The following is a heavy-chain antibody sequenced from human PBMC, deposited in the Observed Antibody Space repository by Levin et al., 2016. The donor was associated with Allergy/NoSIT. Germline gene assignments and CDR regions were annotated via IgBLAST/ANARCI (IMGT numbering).Heavy chain of an antibody. Sequence: ASVKVSCKASGYTFTGYYMHWVRQAPGQGLEWMGWISAYNGNTNYAQKLQGRVTMTTDTSTSTAYMELRSLRSDDTAVYYCARHSTQSITMIVVVTDAFDIWGQGTMVTVSS. J-gene: IGHJ3*02. D-gene: IGHD3-22*01. CDR3: ARHSTQSITMIVVVTDAFDI. V-gene: IGHV1-18*04. CDR1: GYTFTGYY. CDR2: ISAYNGNT.